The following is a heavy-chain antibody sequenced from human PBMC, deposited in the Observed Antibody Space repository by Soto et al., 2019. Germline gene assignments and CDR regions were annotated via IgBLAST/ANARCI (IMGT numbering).Heavy chain of an antibody. V-gene: IGHV3-64D*06. CDR1: GFTFSSYA. D-gene: IGHD3-22*01. Sequence: GGSLRLSCSASGFTFSSYAMHWVRQAPGKGLEYVSAISSNGGSTYYADSVKGRFTISRDNSKNTLYLQMSSLRAEDTAVYYCVKGWVVASGYYKAAFDYWGQGTLVTVSS. J-gene: IGHJ4*02. CDR3: VKGWVVASGYYKAAFDY. CDR2: ISSNGGST.